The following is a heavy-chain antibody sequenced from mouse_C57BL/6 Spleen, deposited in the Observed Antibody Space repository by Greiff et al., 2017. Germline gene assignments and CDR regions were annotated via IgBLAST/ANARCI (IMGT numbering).Heavy chain of an antibody. CDR2: INPNNGGT. CDR1: GYTFTDYY. D-gene: IGHD1-1*01. Sequence: EVQLQQSGPELVKPGASVKISCKASGYTFTDYYMNWVKQSPGKSLEWIGDINPNNGGTSYNQKFTGKAPLTVDKSSSTAYMELRSLTSEDSAVNYSSRSGFYYGSIYSMDYWGQGTSVTVSS. V-gene: IGHV1-26*01. J-gene: IGHJ4*01. CDR3: SRSGFYYGSIYSMDY.